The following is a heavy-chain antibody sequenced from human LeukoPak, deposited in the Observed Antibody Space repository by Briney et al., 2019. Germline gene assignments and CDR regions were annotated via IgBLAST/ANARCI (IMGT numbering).Heavy chain of an antibody. Sequence: PSETLSLTCTVSGGSISSNYWSWVRQPPGKGLEWIGYIYYSGYTNYNPSLKSRVTISVDTSNNQFSLKLSSVTAADTAVYYCARHFDHVGSGIYEYWGQGTLVTVSS. CDR3: ARHFDHVGSGIYEY. J-gene: IGHJ4*02. CDR2: IYYSGYT. D-gene: IGHD3-10*01. CDR1: GGSISSNY. V-gene: IGHV4-59*08.